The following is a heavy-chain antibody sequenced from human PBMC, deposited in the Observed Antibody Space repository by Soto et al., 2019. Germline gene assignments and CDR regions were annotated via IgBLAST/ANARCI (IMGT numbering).Heavy chain of an antibody. CDR3: ARKGIYHPE. CDR1: GFTFSSYS. Sequence: GGSLRLSCPASGFTFSSYSMNWVRRAPGKGLEWVSSISSSSSYIYYADSMKGRFTISRDNAKNSLYLQMNGLRAEDTAVYYCARKGIYHPEWGQGTLVTVSS. J-gene: IGHJ4*02. V-gene: IGHV3-21*01. D-gene: IGHD3-3*02. CDR2: ISSSSSYI.